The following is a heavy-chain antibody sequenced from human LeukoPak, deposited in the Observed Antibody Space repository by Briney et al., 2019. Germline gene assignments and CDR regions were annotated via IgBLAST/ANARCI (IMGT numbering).Heavy chain of an antibody. CDR2: IYSSGTT. V-gene: IGHV4-61*02. D-gene: IGHD3-22*01. CDR1: GGSISSVSLY. Sequence: PSETLFLTCTVSGGSISSVSLYWNWIRQPAGKGLEWIGRIYSSGTTHYNPSLKSRVTISLGTSKNRFSLKLSSVTAADTAVFYCAKSGGPDYYDSSAFDIWGQGTMVTVSS. CDR3: AKSGGPDYYDSSAFDI. J-gene: IGHJ3*02.